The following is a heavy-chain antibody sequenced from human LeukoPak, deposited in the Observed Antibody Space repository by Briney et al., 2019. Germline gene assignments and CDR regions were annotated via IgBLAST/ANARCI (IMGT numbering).Heavy chain of an antibody. CDR3: AKDRLRYCSGGGCYSPVDY. V-gene: IGHV3-23*01. J-gene: IGHJ4*02. CDR2: ISGSGGST. CDR1: GFTFSNFV. D-gene: IGHD2-15*01. Sequence: RSGGTLRLSCAASGFTFSNFVMSWVRQAPGKGLEWVSTISGSGGSTYYADSVKGRFTISRDNSKNTLYLQMNSLRAEDTAIFYCAKDRLRYCSGGGCYSPVDYWGQGTLVTVSS.